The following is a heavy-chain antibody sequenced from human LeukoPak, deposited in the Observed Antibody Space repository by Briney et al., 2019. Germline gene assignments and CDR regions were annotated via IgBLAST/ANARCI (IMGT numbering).Heavy chain of an antibody. Sequence: PSETLSLTCTVSGGSIGSYYWSWIRQPPGKGLEWIGYIYYSGSTNYNPSLKSRVTISVDTSKNQFSLKLSSVTAADTAVYYCARLITGTTTAFDIWGQGTMVTVSS. CDR3: ARLITGTTTAFDI. D-gene: IGHD1-7*01. V-gene: IGHV4-59*12. CDR1: GGSIGSYY. J-gene: IGHJ3*02. CDR2: IYYSGST.